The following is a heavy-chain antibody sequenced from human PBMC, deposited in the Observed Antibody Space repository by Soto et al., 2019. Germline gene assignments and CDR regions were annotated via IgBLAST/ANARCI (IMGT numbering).Heavy chain of an antibody. CDR2: SYHSGST. Sequence: QVQLQESGPGLVKPSGTLSLTCAVSGGSISSSNWWSWVRQPPGKGLEWIGESYHSGSTNYNPSLQRRVPISVDKSKNQFSLKLSSVTAEDTAVYYCARAAMGGGSGPFDCWGQGTLVTVSS. J-gene: IGHJ4*02. V-gene: IGHV4-4*02. CDR1: GGSISSSNW. D-gene: IGHD6-25*01. CDR3: ARAAMGGGSGPFDC.